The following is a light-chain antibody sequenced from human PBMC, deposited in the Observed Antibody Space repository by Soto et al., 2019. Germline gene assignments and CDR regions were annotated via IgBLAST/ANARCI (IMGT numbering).Light chain of an antibody. V-gene: IGKV3-11*01. CDR1: QSVSSY. J-gene: IGKJ5*01. Sequence: EIVLTQSPATLSLSPGERATLSCRASQSVSSYLAWYQQKPGQAPRLLIYDASNRATGIPARFSGSGSGTDFPLTISCLEPEDFAVYYWQQRSNGPPSTFRPGTRLEMK. CDR3: QQRSNGPPST. CDR2: DAS.